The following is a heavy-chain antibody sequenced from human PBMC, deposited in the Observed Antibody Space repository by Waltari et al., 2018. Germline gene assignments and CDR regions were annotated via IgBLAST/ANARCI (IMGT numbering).Heavy chain of an antibody. CDR1: GGSISSYY. J-gene: IGHJ6*02. CDR3: ARDHRGSSWYSGYYYYGMDV. CDR2: IYTSGST. D-gene: IGHD6-13*01. V-gene: IGHV4-4*07. Sequence: QVQLQESGPGLVKPSETLSLTCPVSGGSISSYYWSWIRQPAGKGLEWIGRIYTSGSTNYNPSLKSRVTMSVDTSKNQFSLKLSSVTAADTAVYYCARDHRGSSWYSGYYYYGMDVWGQGTTVTVSS.